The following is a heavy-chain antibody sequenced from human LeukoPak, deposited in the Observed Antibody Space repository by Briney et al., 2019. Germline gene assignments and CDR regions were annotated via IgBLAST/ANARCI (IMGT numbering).Heavy chain of an antibody. D-gene: IGHD6-13*01. CDR2: INLAAGGT. CDR1: GYIFTDHY. Sequence: ASVKVSSKASGYIFTDHYMHWVRPAPGQGLGRMGWINLAAGGTSYTQKFQGRVTMTRDTSISTAYLELSSLRSDDTAIFYCARDSGNSWPSYFDSWGQGTLVTVSS. J-gene: IGHJ4*02. CDR3: ARDSGNSWPSYFDS. V-gene: IGHV1-2*02.